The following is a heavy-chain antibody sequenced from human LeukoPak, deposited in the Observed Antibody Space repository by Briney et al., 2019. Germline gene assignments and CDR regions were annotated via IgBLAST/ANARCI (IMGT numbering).Heavy chain of an antibody. CDR3: ARDGLPAARDI. D-gene: IGHD6-6*01. Sequence: SGGSLRLSCSASGFSFSTFAMHWVRQAPGKGLVWVSRINGDGSSTNYADSVKGRFTISRDNAKNTLYLQMNSLRAEDTAVYYCARDGLPAARDIWGQGTMVTVPS. CDR1: GFSFSTFA. J-gene: IGHJ3*02. CDR2: INGDGSST. V-gene: IGHV3-74*01.